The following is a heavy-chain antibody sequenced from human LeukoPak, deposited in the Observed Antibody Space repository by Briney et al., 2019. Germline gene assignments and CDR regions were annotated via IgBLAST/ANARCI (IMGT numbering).Heavy chain of an antibody. V-gene: IGHV4-39*07. CDR1: GGSISSRSYY. D-gene: IGHD3-22*01. Sequence: SETLSLTCTVSGGSISSRSYYWGWIRQPPGKGLEWIGKISDSGNTYYNPSLKSRVTISVDRSKNQFSLKLSSVTAADTAVYYCASLNESSGYYYFDYWGQGTLVTVSS. CDR2: ISDSGNT. J-gene: IGHJ4*02. CDR3: ASLNESSGYYYFDY.